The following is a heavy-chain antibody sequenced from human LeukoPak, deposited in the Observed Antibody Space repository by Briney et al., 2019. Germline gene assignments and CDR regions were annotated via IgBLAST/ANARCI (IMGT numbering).Heavy chain of an antibody. CDR3: ARHAGNGYDRFDH. CDR2: MFTSGST. D-gene: IGHD5-12*01. Sequence: SQTLSLTCTVSGPSITSGNYYWSWIRQPAGKGLEWIGRMFTSGSTNYNPSLKSRVTISANTSKNQFSLKLSSVTAADTAVYYCARHAGNGYDRFDHWGQGTLVTVSS. V-gene: IGHV4-61*02. J-gene: IGHJ4*02. CDR1: GPSITSGNYY.